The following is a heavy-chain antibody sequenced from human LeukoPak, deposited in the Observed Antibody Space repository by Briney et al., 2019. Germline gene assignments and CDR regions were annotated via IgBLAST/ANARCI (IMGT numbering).Heavy chain of an antibody. Sequence: PSETLSLTCVVSGDSISSGAYSWSWIRQPPGKGLEWIGYIFHTGSTFYDPSLKSRVTISVDNSKNQFSLRLTSVTAADTAVYYCAREFWFANAPGSWLDPWGQGTLVTVSS. V-gene: IGHV4-30-2*01. D-gene: IGHD3-10*01. CDR2: IFHTGST. J-gene: IGHJ5*02. CDR1: GDSISSGAYS. CDR3: AREFWFANAPGSWLDP.